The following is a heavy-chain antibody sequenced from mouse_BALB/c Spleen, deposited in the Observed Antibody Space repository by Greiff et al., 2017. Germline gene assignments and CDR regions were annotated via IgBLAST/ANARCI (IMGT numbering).Heavy chain of an antibody. CDR1: RFTFSSFG. D-gene: IGHD2-14*01. CDR3: ARTYRYDGWFAY. V-gene: IGHV5-17*02. Sequence: EVNVVESGGGLVQPGGSRKLSCAASRFTFSSFGMHWVRQAPEKGLEWVAYISSGSSTIYYADTVKGRFTISRDNPKNTLFLQMTSLRSEDTAMYYCARTYRYDGWFAYWGQGTLVTVSA. J-gene: IGHJ3*01. CDR2: ISSGSSTI.